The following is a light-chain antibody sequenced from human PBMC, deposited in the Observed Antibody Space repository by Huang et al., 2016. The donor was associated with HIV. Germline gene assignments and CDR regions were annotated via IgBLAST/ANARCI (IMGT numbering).Light chain of an antibody. CDR1: QSISNN. CDR2: AAS. V-gene: IGKV1-39*01. J-gene: IGKJ3*01. CDR3: QQSYTTPRVT. Sequence: DIQMTQSPSSLSASVGNRVTITCRASQSISNNLNWYQQKPGKAPKLLIYAASNLQTGVSLRFSGDGSGTNVTLTISALQPEDFATYYCQQSYTTPRVTFGPGTKVHI.